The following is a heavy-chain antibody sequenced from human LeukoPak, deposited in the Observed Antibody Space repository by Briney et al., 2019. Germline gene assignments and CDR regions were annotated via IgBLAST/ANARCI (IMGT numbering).Heavy chain of an antibody. D-gene: IGHD1-26*01. CDR1: GYTFTYRY. CDR3: ARPSGELLYPNAFDI. J-gene: IGHJ3*02. Sequence: SVKVSCKASGYTFTYRYLHWVRQAPGQALEWMGWITPFNGNTNYAQKFQDRVTITRDRSMSTAYMELSSLRSEDTAMYYCARPSGELLYPNAFDIWGQGTMVTASS. V-gene: IGHV1-45*02. CDR2: ITPFNGNT.